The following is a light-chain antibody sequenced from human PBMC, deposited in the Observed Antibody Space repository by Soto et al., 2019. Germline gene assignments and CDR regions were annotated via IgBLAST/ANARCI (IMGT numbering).Light chain of an antibody. V-gene: IGLV2-11*01. CDR3: CSYAGTSTFDVI. J-gene: IGLJ2*01. CDR2: DVS. Sequence: HSALTQPRSVSGSPGQSVTISCTGTSSDVGGYKFVSWYRHHPGKAPKLMLYDVSERPSGVPDRFSGSKSGSTASLIISGLQAEDEADYYCCSYAGTSTFDVIFGGGTKLTVL. CDR1: SSDVGGYKF.